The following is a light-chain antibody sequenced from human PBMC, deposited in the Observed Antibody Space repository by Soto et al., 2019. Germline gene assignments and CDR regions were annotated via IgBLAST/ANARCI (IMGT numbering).Light chain of an antibody. J-gene: IGLJ2*01. CDR3: AAWDDSLNGVI. CDR1: SSNIGSHT. V-gene: IGLV1-44*01. CDR2: SNN. Sequence: QSVLTQPPSASGTPGQRITISCSGSSSNIGSHTVNWHQQVPGTAPKLLIYSNNERPSGVPDRFSGSKSGTSASLANSGLQSGDEADYYCAAWDDSLNGVIFGGGTKVTVL.